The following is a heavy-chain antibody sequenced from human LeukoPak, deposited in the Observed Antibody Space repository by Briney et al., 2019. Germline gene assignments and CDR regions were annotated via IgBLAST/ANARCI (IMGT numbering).Heavy chain of an antibody. CDR3: AQIYTYGSSQFDY. CDR2: ISSSGSTI. J-gene: IGHJ4*02. Sequence: GGSLRLSCAASGFTFSNSEMDWVRQAPGKGLEWVSYISSSGSTIYYADSVKGRFTISRDNAKNSLYLQMNSLRAEDTAVYYCAQIYTYGSSQFDYWGQGTLVTVSS. CDR1: GFTFSNSE. D-gene: IGHD5-18*01. V-gene: IGHV3-48*03.